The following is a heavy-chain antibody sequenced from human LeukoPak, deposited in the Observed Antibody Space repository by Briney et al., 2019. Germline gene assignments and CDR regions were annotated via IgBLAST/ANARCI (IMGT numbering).Heavy chain of an antibody. CDR3: AKAVLLPSSPLDY. CDR1: GFTFDDYA. D-gene: IGHD3-10*01. CDR2: ISWNSGSI. J-gene: IGHJ4*02. V-gene: IGHV3-9*01. Sequence: GGSLRLSCAASGFTFDDYAMHWVRQAPGKGLEWVSGISWNSGSIGYADSVKGRFTISRDNAKNSLYLQMNSLRAEDTALYYCAKAVLLPSSPLDYWGQGTLVTVSS.